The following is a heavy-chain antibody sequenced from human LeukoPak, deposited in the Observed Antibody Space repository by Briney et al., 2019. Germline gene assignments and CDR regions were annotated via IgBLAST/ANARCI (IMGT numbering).Heavy chain of an antibody. Sequence: SETLSLTCVVSGGSISSYYWSWIRQPPGKGLEWIGYIYYSGSINYNPSLKSRVTISVDTSKNQFSLKMSSVTAADTAVYYCASSMMTWGGVISNWFDPWGQGTLVTVSS. CDR1: GGSISSYY. D-gene: IGHD3-16*01. CDR3: ASSMMTWGGVISNWFDP. V-gene: IGHV4-59*08. CDR2: IYYSGSI. J-gene: IGHJ5*02.